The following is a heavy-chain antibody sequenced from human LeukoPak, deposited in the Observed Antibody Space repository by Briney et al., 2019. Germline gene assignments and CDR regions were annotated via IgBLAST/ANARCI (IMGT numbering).Heavy chain of an antibody. CDR3: ARDRFEELDY. CDR2: IHYSWRT. D-gene: IGHD3-10*01. J-gene: IGHJ4*01. V-gene: IGHV4-59*12. CDR1: GDSITRYF. Sequence: SETLSLTCTVSGDSITRYFWNWIRQPPGKGLEWIGDIHYSWRTNSNPSFKSRVTISVDTSKKQFSLKLTSVTTADTAVYFCARDRFEELDYWGHGTLVTVSS.